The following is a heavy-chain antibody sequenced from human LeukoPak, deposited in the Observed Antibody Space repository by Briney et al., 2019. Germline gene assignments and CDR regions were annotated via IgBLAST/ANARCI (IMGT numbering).Heavy chain of an antibody. CDR2: ISYDGSNK. CDR1: GFPFSSYA. V-gene: IGHV3-30-3*01. J-gene: IGHJ4*02. Sequence: GRSLRLSCAASGFPFSSYAMHWVRQAPGKGLEWVAVISYDGSNKYYADSVKGRFTISRDNSKNTLHLQMNSLRAEDTAVYYCASYDILTGYPGYWGQGTLVTVSS. D-gene: IGHD3-9*01. CDR3: ASYDILTGYPGY.